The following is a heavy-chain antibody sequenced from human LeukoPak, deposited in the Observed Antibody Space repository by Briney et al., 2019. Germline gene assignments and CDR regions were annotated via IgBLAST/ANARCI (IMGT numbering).Heavy chain of an antibody. CDR2: INPNSGGT. Sequence: ASVKVSFKASGYTFTGYYMHWVRQAPGQGLEWMGWINPNSGGTNYAQKFQGRVTMTRDTSISTAYMELSRLRSDDTAVYYCARVPRGPNYYYYGMDVWGQGTTVIVSS. CDR3: ARVPRGPNYYYYGMDV. J-gene: IGHJ6*02. CDR1: GYTFTGYY. V-gene: IGHV1-2*02.